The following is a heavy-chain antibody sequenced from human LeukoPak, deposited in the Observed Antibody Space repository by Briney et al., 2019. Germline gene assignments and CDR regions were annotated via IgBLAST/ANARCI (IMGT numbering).Heavy chain of an antibody. CDR2: IYTSGST. CDR1: GGSISSYY. Sequence: SETLSLTCTVSGGSISSYYWSWIRQPAGKGLEWIGRIYTSGSTNYNPSLKSRVTISVDTSKNQFSLKLSSVTAADTAVYYCARRKWGSGSYSLDYWGQGTLVTVSS. CDR3: ARRKWGSGSYSLDY. D-gene: IGHD3-10*01. J-gene: IGHJ4*02. V-gene: IGHV4-4*07.